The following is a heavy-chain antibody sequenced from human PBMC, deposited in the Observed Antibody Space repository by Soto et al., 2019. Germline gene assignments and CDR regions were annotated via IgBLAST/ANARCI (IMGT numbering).Heavy chain of an antibody. D-gene: IGHD3-16*01. V-gene: IGHV4-59*01. CDR3: VRSGHSFGGVM. CDR2: MYYSGGS. Sequence: SETLSLTCTVSGASMNNYYGSWVRQPPGKGLEWIGYMYYSGGSNSNPSLKGRVTISVDTSKNQISLKLTSVTAADTAVYYCVRSGHSFGGVMWGQGTLVTVSS. J-gene: IGHJ4*02. CDR1: GASMNNYY.